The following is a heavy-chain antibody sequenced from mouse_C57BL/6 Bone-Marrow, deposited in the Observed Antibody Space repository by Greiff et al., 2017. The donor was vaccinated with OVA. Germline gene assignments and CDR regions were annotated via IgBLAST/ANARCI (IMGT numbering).Heavy chain of an antibody. CDR1: GYTFTDYS. J-gene: IGHJ3*01. V-gene: IGHV1-22*01. CDR3: ARGRRAWLAY. CDR2: INPNNGGT. Sequence: EVQLQQSGPELVKPGASVKMSCKASGYTFTDYSMHWVKQSHGKGLEWIGYINPNNGGTSYNQKFKGKATLTVNKSSSTAYMELRSLTSEDSAVYYCARGRRAWLAYWGQGTLVTVSA.